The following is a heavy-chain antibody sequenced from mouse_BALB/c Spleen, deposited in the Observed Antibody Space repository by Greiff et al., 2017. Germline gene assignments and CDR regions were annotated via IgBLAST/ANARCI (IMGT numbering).Heavy chain of an antibody. Sequence: EVKLVESGGGLVQPGGSLRLSCATSGFTFTDYYMSWVRQPPGKALEWLGFIRNKANGYTTEYSATVKGRFTISRDNSQSILYLQMNTLRAEDSAAYDCARDITLAYWGQGTLVTVSA. CDR1: GFTFTDYY. V-gene: IGHV7-3*02. D-gene: IGHD1-1*01. J-gene: IGHJ3*01. CDR3: ARDITLAY. CDR2: IRNKANGYTT.